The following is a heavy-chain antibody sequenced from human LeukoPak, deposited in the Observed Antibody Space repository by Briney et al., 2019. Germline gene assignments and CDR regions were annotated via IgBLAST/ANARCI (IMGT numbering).Heavy chain of an antibody. CDR2: INPSGGST. Sequence: GASVKVSCKASWYTFTSYFIHWGRQAPGHGLEWMGIINPSGGSTSYAQKFQGRVTMTRDTSTSMVYMELTSLRSEDTAVYYCARGPEGSGCYFDYWGQGTLVTVSS. CDR1: WYTFTSYF. D-gene: IGHD6-19*01. V-gene: IGHV1-46*01. CDR3: ARGPEGSGCYFDY. J-gene: IGHJ4*02.